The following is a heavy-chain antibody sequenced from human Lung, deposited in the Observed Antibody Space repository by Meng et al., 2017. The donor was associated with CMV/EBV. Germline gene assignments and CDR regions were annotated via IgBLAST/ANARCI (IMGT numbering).Heavy chain of an antibody. CDR1: GFTFSNAW. J-gene: IGHJ4*02. V-gene: IGHV3-15*01. CDR2: IKSKTDGETT. CDR3: IWNDLGDY. D-gene: IGHD1-1*01. Sequence: VQLGESGGGLVKPGGSLRLSCAGSGFTFSNAWMSWVRQAPGKGLEWVGRIKSKTDGETTDYTAPVKGRFTISRDDSKNTLYLQMNSLKTEDTAVYYCIWNDLGDYWGQGTLVTVSS.